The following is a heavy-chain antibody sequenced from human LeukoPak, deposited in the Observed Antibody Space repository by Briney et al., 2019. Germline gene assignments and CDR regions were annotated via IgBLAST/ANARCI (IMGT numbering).Heavy chain of an antibody. Sequence: GGSLRLSCAASGFTVSSYGMHWVRQAPGKGLEWVAFIRYDGSNKYYADSVKGRFTISRDNSKNTLYLQMNSLRAEDTAVYYCAKETYYGSGSRNYFDYWGQGTLVTVSS. CDR1: GFTVSSYG. CDR3: AKETYYGSGSRNYFDY. V-gene: IGHV3-30*02. J-gene: IGHJ4*02. CDR2: IRYDGSNK. D-gene: IGHD3-10*01.